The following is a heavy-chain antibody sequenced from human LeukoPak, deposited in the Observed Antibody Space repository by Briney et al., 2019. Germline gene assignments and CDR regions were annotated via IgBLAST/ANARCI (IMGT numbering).Heavy chain of an antibody. D-gene: IGHD1-26*01. CDR2: IYSGDST. Sequence: GSLRLSFAASGLTVSNNYMSWVRQAPGKGLEWVSIIYSGDSTSYADSVKGRFTISRDNSKNTLYLQMNSLRAEDTAVYYCARDYSGSYSRFDYWGQGTLVTVSS. CDR1: GLTVSNNY. J-gene: IGHJ4*02. V-gene: IGHV3-66*01. CDR3: ARDYSGSYSRFDY.